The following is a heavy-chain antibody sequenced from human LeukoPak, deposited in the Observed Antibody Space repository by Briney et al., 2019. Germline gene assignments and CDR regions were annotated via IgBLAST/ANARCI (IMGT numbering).Heavy chain of an antibody. Sequence: GGSLRLSCAASGFTFNTYTMNWVRQAPGKGLEWVSSISSSSNHIYYADSVKGRFTISRDNAANSLYLQMNSLRAEDTAVYHCARDRGLTYYYDSSGYRPMDVWGKGTTVTVSS. CDR3: ARDRGLTYYYDSSGYRPMDV. D-gene: IGHD3-22*01. V-gene: IGHV3-21*01. CDR1: GFTFNTYT. CDR2: ISSSSNHI. J-gene: IGHJ6*03.